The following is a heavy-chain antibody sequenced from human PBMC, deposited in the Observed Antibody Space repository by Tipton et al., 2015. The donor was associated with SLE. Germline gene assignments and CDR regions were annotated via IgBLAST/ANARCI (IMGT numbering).Heavy chain of an antibody. D-gene: IGHD2-15*01. CDR1: GGSISSGSYY. Sequence: LRLSCTVSGGSISSGSYYWSWIRQPAGKGLEWIGRIYTSGSTNYNPSLKSRVTISVDTSKNQFSLKLSSVTAADTGVYYCVKSVVVVSPRDYYYYMDVWGKGTTVTVSS. CDR2: IYTSGST. CDR3: VKSVVVVSPRDYYYYMDV. J-gene: IGHJ6*03. V-gene: IGHV4-61*02.